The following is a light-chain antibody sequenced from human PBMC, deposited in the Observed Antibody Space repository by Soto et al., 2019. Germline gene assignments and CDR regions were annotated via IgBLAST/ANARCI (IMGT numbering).Light chain of an antibody. V-gene: IGKV3-11*01. J-gene: IGKJ4*01. CDR3: QQRSLWPLT. CDR2: DAS. Sequence: EVVLTQSPSTLSLSPGERATLSCRATQSVSNHLAWYQHRPGQAPRLLIYDASNRATDIPARFSGSGSGTDFPLTISSREPEDSAVYYCQQRSLWPLTFGGGNKVEIK. CDR1: QSVSNH.